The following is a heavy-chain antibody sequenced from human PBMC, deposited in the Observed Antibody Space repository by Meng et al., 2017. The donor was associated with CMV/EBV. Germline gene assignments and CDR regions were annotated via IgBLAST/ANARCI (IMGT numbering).Heavy chain of an antibody. Sequence: ESLKISCAASGFTFSSYWMSWVRQAPGKGLEWVANIKQDGSEKYYVDSVKGRFTISRDNAKNSLYLQMNSLRAEDTAVYYCAREAGDYGMDVWGQGTTVTVSS. J-gene: IGHJ6*02. D-gene: IGHD3-10*01. CDR3: AREAGDYGMDV. V-gene: IGHV3-7*01. CDR1: GFTFSSYW. CDR2: IKQDGSEK.